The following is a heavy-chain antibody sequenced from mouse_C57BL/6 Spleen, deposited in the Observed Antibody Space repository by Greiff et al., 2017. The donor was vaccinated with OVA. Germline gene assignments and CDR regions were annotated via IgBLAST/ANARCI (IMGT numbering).Heavy chain of an antibody. V-gene: IGHV5-4*01. CDR2: ISDGGSYT. Sequence: EVHLVESGGGLVKPGGSLKLSCAASGFTFSSYAMSWVRQTPEQRLEWVATISDGGSYTYYPDNVKGRFTISRDNAKNNLYLQMSHLKSEDTAMYYCARDLVTTFDYWGQGTTLTVSS. CDR1: GFTFSSYA. J-gene: IGHJ2*01. D-gene: IGHD2-5*01. CDR3: ARDLVTTFDY.